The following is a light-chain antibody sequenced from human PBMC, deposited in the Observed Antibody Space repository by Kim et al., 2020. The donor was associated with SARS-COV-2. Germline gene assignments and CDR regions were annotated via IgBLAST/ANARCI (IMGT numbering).Light chain of an antibody. Sequence: VAAGESATLSCRASQTVRPTHLAWYQQKPGQAPRLLIYAASTRATGIPDRFSGGGSGTDFTLTITRLEPEDFAVYYCQQYGGSATFGGGTKVEI. J-gene: IGKJ4*01. CDR2: AAS. CDR3: QQYGGSAT. CDR1: QTVRPTH. V-gene: IGKV3-20*01.